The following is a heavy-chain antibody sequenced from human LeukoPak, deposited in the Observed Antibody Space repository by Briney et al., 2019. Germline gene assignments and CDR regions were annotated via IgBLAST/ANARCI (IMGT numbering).Heavy chain of an antibody. V-gene: IGHV3-21*01. Sequence: GGSLRLSCAASGFTFSSYGMHWVRQAPGKGLEWVSYISRSSSYIYYADSVKGRFTISRDNAKNSLYLQMNSLRAEDTAVYYCARMGDYYYYMDVWGKGTTVTVSS. CDR2: ISRSSSYI. CDR3: ARMGDYYYYMDV. J-gene: IGHJ6*03. CDR1: GFTFSSYG.